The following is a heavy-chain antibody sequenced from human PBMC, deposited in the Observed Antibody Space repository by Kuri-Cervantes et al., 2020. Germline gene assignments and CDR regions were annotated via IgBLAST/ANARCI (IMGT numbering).Heavy chain of an antibody. CDR2: IYYDGKNK. CDR3: AKDHQGVVPDCFDS. V-gene: IGHV3-33*06. CDR1: GLIFSNYG. D-gene: IGHD3-10*01. J-gene: IGHJ4*02. Sequence: GGSLRLSCEASGLIFSNYGMHWVRQAPGKGLEWVAVIYYDGKNKYYADSVKGRFTISRDNSKNTLYLQINSPRAEDTALYYCAKDHQGVVPDCFDSWGQGTLVTVSS.